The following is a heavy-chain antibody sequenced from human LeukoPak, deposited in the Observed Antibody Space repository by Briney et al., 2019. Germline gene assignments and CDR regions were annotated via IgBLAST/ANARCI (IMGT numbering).Heavy chain of an antibody. Sequence: GGSLRLSCAASGFTFTAAWMSWVRQAPGKGLEWVGRIESKSDGETTYYAAPVKGRFTISRDDLKNTLYLQMNSLKTEDTAVYFCTLDDVGLAPDYWGQGTLVTVSS. CDR1: GFTFTAAW. CDR2: IESKSDGETT. CDR3: TLDDVGLAPDY. V-gene: IGHV3-15*04. J-gene: IGHJ4*02. D-gene: IGHD3-16*01.